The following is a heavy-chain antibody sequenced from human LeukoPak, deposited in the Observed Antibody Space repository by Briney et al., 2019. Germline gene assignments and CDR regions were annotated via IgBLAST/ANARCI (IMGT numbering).Heavy chain of an antibody. CDR3: ARESSAFGGSDY. J-gene: IGHJ4*02. CDR1: GFTFSSDW. CDR2: IKQDGSEK. V-gene: IGHV3-7*04. Sequence: PGGSLRLSCTASGFTFSSDWMSWVRQAPGKGLEWVANIKQDGSEKYYVDSVKGRFIISRDNAKNSLYLQMNSLRAEDTAVYYCARESSAFGGSDYWGQGTLVTVSS. D-gene: IGHD3-22*01.